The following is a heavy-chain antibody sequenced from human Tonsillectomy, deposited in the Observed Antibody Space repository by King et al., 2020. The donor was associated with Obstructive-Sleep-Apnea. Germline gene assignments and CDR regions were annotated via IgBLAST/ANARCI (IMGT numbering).Heavy chain of an antibody. D-gene: IGHD2/OR15-2a*01. CDR3: ASGNSTSPGY. CDR2: IYHSSST. J-gene: IGHJ4*02. Sequence: QLQESGPGLVKPSGTLSLTCAVSGGSISSTNWWSGVRQPPGKGLEWIGEIYHSSSTNYNPSLKNRVTISIDKSENQFSLKLTSMTAADTAVYYCASGNSTSPGYWGQGTLVTVSS. CDR1: GGSISSTNW. V-gene: IGHV4-4*02.